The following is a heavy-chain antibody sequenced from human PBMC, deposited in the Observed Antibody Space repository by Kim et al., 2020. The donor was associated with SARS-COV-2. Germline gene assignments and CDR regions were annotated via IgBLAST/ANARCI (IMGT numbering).Heavy chain of an antibody. Sequence: GGSLRLSCAASGFTFSSYAMSWVRQAPGKGLEWVSAISGSGGSTYYADSVKGRFTISRDNSKNTLYLQMNSLRAEDTAVYYCAKDRQRWLQSPGHYFDYWGQGTLVTVSS. CDR1: GFTFSSYA. CDR2: ISGSGGST. D-gene: IGHD5-12*01. V-gene: IGHV3-23*01. CDR3: AKDRQRWLQSPGHYFDY. J-gene: IGHJ4*02.